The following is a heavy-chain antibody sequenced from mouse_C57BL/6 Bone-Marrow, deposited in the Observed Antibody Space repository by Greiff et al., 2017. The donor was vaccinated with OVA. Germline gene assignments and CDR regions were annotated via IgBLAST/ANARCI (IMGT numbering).Heavy chain of an antibody. CDR2: ISDGGSYT. CDR1: GFTFSSYA. D-gene: IGHD2-4*01. J-gene: IGHJ2*01. CDR3: AREGPIYYDYDGRDY. V-gene: IGHV5-4*01. Sequence: DVQLVESGGGLVKPGGSLKLSCAASGFTFSSYAMSWVRQTPEKRLAWVATISDGGSYTYYPDNVKGRFTISRDNAKNNLYLQMSHLKSEDTAMYYCAREGPIYYDYDGRDYWGQGTTLTVSS.